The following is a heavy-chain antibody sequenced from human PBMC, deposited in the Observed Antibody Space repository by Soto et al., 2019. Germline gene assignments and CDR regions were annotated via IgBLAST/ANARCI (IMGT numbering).Heavy chain of an antibody. Sequence: SETLSLTCTASGCSISRYYWSWIRQPPGKGLEWIGYIYYSRSTNYNPSLKSRVTISVDTSKNQFSLKLSSVTAADTAVYYCARDRFKGSSWHYGIDVCGQGTTVTVSS. D-gene: IGHD6-13*01. CDR1: GCSISRYY. J-gene: IGHJ6*02. CDR3: ARDRFKGSSWHYGIDV. CDR2: IYYSRST. V-gene: IGHV4-59*01.